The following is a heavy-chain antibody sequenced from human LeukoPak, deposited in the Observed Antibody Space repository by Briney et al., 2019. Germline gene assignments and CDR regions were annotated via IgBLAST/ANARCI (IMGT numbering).Heavy chain of an antibody. CDR2: IYPGDSDT. Sequence: GESLQISCKGSGYSFTSYWIGGVRQLPGKGLEWMGIIYPGDSDTRYSPSFQGQVTISADKSISTAYLQWSSLKASDTAMYYCARLRAYSGYDYALRDYDYWGQGTLVTVSS. D-gene: IGHD5-12*01. CDR3: ARLRAYSGYDYALRDYDY. J-gene: IGHJ4*02. V-gene: IGHV5-51*01. CDR1: GYSFTSYW.